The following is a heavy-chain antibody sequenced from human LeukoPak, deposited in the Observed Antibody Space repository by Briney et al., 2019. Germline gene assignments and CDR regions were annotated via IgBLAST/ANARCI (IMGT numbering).Heavy chain of an antibody. Sequence: GASVKVSCKASGYTFTSSGISWVRQAPGQGLEWMGWISAYIGNTNYAQKLQGRVTMTTDTSTSTAYMELRSLRSDDTAVYYCARGRDDILTGYYDIWSGYMDVWGKGTTVTVSS. CDR2: ISAYIGNT. J-gene: IGHJ6*03. CDR3: ARGRDDILTGYYDIWSGYMDV. D-gene: IGHD3-9*01. V-gene: IGHV1-18*01. CDR1: GYTFTSSG.